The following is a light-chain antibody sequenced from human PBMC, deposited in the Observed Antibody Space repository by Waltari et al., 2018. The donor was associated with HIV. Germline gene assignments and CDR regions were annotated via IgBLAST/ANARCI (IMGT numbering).Light chain of an antibody. CDR2: KDS. CDR3: QAWDSSTPKV. V-gene: IGLV3-1*01. Sequence: SYELTQPPSVSVSPGQTASITCSGDKLGDKYTFWYQQKPGQSPVLVIYKDSKRPSGIPERFSGSNSGNTATLTISGTQAMDEADYYCQAWDSSTPKVFGGGTKLTVL. J-gene: IGLJ2*01. CDR1: KLGDKY.